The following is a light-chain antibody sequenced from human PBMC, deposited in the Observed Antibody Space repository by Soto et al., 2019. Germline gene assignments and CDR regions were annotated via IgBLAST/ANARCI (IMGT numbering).Light chain of an antibody. J-gene: IGKJ2*01. Sequence: DIVMTQSPDSLAVCPGERATINCKSSQSVLYGSNDSNSLAWFQQKPGQPPRLLIYWASTRESGVPDRFSGSGSGTDFTLTISSLQAEDVAFYYCQQYFSPPPTFGQGTKVEIK. CDR2: WAS. V-gene: IGKV4-1*01. CDR3: QQYFSPPPT. CDR1: QSVLYGSNDSNS.